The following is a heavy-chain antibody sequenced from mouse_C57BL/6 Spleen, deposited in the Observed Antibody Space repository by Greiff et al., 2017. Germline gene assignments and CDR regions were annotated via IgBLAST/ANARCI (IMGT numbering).Heavy chain of an antibody. CDR2: INPNYGTT. J-gene: IGHJ2*01. CDR3: ASNYESSQYCCDY. V-gene: IGHV1-39*01. CDR1: GYSFTDYN. Sequence: EVQLQQSGPELVKPGASVKISCKASGYSFTDYNMNWVKQSNGKSLEWIGFINPNYGTTSYNQKFKGKATLTVDQSSSTAYMQLNSLASEDSAVYNCASNYESSQYCCDYWGQGTTRTVSS. D-gene: IGHD1-1*01.